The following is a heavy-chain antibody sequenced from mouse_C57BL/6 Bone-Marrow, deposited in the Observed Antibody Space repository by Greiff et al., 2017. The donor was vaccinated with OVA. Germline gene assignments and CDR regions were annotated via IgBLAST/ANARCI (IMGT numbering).Heavy chain of an antibody. V-gene: IGHV1-55*01. CDR1: GYTFTSYW. CDR2: IYPGSGST. CDR3: ARWDYGSSPPDD. J-gene: IGHJ1*03. D-gene: IGHD1-1*01. Sequence: QVQLQQPGAELVKPGASVKMSCKASGYTFTSYWITWVKQRPGQGLEWIGDIYPGSGSTNYNEKFKSKATLTVDTSSSTAYMQLSSLTSEDSAVYYCARWDYGSSPPDDWGTGTTVTVSS.